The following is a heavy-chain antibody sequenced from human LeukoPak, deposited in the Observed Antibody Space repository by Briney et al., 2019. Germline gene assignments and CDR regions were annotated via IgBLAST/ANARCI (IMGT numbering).Heavy chain of an antibody. D-gene: IGHD6-19*01. V-gene: IGHV4-39*01. CDR1: GGSISSNSDY. Sequence: SETLSLTCTVSGGSISSNSDYWGWIRRPPGKGLEWIGNIYYTGNTYYNPSLKSRTTISIDTSKNQFSLKVTSVTAADTAVYYCARLHSSGWHLDYWGQGTLVTVSS. CDR3: ARLHSSGWHLDY. J-gene: IGHJ4*02. CDR2: IYYTGNT.